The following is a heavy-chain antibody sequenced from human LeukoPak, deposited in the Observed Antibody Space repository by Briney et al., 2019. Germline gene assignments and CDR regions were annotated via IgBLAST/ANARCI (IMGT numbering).Heavy chain of an antibody. V-gene: IGHV4-59*01. CDR1: GGSISSYY. Sequence: SETLSLTCTVSGGSISSYYWSWIRQPPGKGLEWIGYIYYSGSTNYNPSLKSRVTISVVTPKNQFSLKLSSVTAADTAVYYCAGVGLYGDWIDYWGQGTLVTVSS. CDR2: IYYSGST. J-gene: IGHJ4*02. CDR3: AGVGLYGDWIDY. D-gene: IGHD4-17*01.